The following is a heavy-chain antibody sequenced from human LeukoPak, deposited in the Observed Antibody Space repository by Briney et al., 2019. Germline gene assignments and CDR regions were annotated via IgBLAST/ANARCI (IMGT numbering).Heavy chain of an antibody. J-gene: IGHJ4*02. CDR3: ARGAESSYFDP. Sequence: GGSLRLSCAASGFTFSSYSMNWVRQAPGKGLEWVSSISSSSSYIYYADSVKGRFTISRDNAKNSLYLQMNSLTDGDTAVYFCARGAESSYFDPWGQGTLVTVS. D-gene: IGHD6-19*01. CDR2: ISSSSSYI. V-gene: IGHV3-21*01. CDR1: GFTFSSYS.